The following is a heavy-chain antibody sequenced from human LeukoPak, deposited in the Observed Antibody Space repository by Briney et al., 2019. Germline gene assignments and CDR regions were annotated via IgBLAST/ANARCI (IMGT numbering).Heavy chain of an antibody. CDR2: IYYSGST. CDR1: GGSISSSYYY. Sequence: SETLSLTCTVSGGSISSSYYYWGWIRQPPGKGLEWIGSIYYSGSTYYNPSLKSRVTISVDTSKNQFSLKLRSVTAADTAVYYCARVADSNSWYYYFYGMDVWGQGTTVTVSS. J-gene: IGHJ6*02. V-gene: IGHV4-39*01. D-gene: IGHD6-13*01. CDR3: ARVADSNSWYYYFYGMDV.